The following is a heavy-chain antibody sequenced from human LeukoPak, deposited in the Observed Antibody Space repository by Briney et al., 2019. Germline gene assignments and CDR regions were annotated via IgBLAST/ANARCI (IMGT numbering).Heavy chain of an antibody. CDR1: GFTFSSYA. D-gene: IGHD6-19*01. J-gene: IGHJ6*02. V-gene: IGHV3-30*04. Sequence: PGGSLRLPCAASGFTFSSYAMHWVRQAPGKGLEWVAVISYDGSNKYYADSVKGRFTISRDNSKNTLYLQMNSLRAEDTAVYYCARGLYSSGWYAADYYYGMDVWGQGTTVTVSS. CDR2: ISYDGSNK. CDR3: ARGLYSSGWYAADYYYGMDV.